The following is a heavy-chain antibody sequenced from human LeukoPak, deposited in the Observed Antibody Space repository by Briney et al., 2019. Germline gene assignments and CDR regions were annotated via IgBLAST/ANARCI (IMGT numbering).Heavy chain of an antibody. Sequence: ASVKVSSKTSGFTFTGYYIHWGRQAPGQGFEWIGWINPDSGGADYAQKFQGSVTMTRDTSISTVYMELNSLTSDDTAVYYCARDLDDSSGDDYWGQGTLVTVSS. V-gene: IGHV1-2*02. CDR3: ARDLDDSSGDDY. CDR1: GFTFTGYY. CDR2: INPDSGGA. J-gene: IGHJ4*02. D-gene: IGHD3-22*01.